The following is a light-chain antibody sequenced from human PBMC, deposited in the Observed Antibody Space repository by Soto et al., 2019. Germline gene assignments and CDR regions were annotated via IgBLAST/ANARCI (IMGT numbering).Light chain of an antibody. CDR2: GAS. V-gene: IGKV3-15*01. Sequence: ELVMTQSPATLSVAPGERATLSCRASQSISTFLAWYQQKPGQAPRLLIYGASIRATGIPARFSGSGSGTEFTLTISSLQSEDFAVYYCQQYNNWPRTFGQGTKV. CDR1: QSISTF. CDR3: QQYNNWPRT. J-gene: IGKJ1*01.